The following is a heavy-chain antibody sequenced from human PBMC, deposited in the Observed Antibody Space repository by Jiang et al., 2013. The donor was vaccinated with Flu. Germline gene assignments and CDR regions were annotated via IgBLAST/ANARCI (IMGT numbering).Heavy chain of an antibody. J-gene: IGHJ6*02. V-gene: IGHV3-30*03. Sequence: LVEVWGGVVQPGRSLRLSCAASGFTFSSYVIHWVRQPPGKGLEWVAVILYDGSNEYYADSVKGRFTISRDNSKKTVVMQMNSLRPEDTATYYCARGGTGFDYYFGMDVWGQGTTVTVSS. CDR1: GFTFSSYV. CDR3: ARGGTGFDYYFGMDV. CDR2: ILYDGSNE. D-gene: IGHD3-9*01.